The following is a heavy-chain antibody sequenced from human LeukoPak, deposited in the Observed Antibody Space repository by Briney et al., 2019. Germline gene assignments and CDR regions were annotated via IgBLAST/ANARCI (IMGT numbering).Heavy chain of an antibody. CDR3: ARDAYYDFWSGSLRYYFDY. J-gene: IGHJ4*02. CDR1: GFTFSSYA. D-gene: IGHD3-3*01. Sequence: GRSLRLSCAASGFTFSSYAMHRVRQAPGKGLEWVAAISYDGSNKYYADSVKGRFTISRDNSKNTLYLQMNSLRAEDTAVYYCARDAYYDFWSGSLRYYFDYWGQGTLVTVSS. CDR2: ISYDGSNK. V-gene: IGHV3-30-3*01.